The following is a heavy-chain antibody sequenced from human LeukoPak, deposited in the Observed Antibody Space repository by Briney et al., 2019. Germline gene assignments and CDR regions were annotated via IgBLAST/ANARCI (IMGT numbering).Heavy chain of an antibody. J-gene: IGHJ5*02. CDR1: GGSISSYY. V-gene: IGHV4-4*09. Sequence: SETLSLTCTVSGGSISSYYWSWIRQPLGKGLEWIGYIYTSGSTNYNPSLKSRVTISVDTSKNQFSLKLSSVTAADTAVYYCARHFTYYDFWSAQNWFDPWGQGTLVTVSS. D-gene: IGHD3-3*01. CDR3: ARHFTYYDFWSAQNWFDP. CDR2: IYTSGST.